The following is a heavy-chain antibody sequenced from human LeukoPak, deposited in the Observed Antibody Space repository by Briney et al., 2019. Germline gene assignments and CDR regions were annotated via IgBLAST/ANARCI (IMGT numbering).Heavy chain of an antibody. CDR1: GGSFSVYY. CDR2: INHSGST. CDR3: ARGAQGILTGYPRH. V-gene: IGHV4-34*01. J-gene: IGHJ4*02. Sequence: SETLSLTCAVYGGSFSVYYWSWIRQPPGKGLEWIGEINHSGSTNYNPSLKSRVTISVDTSKNQFSLKLSSVTAADTAVYYCARGAQGILTGYPRHWGQGTLVTVSS. D-gene: IGHD3-9*01.